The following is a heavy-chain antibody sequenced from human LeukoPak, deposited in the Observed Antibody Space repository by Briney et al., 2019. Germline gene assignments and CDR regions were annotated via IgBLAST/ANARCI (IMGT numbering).Heavy chain of an antibody. CDR3: AKDQITMVRGVIIGLDY. Sequence: GGSLRLSCAASGFIFSSYAMSWVRQAPGKGLEWVSAISGSGGRTYYADSVKGRFTISRDNFKNTLYLQMNSLRAEDTAVYYCAKDQITMVRGVIIGLDYWGQGTLVTVSS. D-gene: IGHD3-10*01. CDR1: GFIFSSYA. J-gene: IGHJ4*02. CDR2: ISGSGGRT. V-gene: IGHV3-23*01.